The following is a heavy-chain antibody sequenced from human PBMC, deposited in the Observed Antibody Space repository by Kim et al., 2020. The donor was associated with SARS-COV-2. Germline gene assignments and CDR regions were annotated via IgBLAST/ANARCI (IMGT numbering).Heavy chain of an antibody. CDR1: GGSISSSSYY. D-gene: IGHD5-12*01. CDR3: AREGIGFLVATIGLNWFDP. Sequence: SETLSLTCTVSGGSISSSSYYWGWIRQPPGKGLEWIGSIYYSGSTYYNPSLKSRVTISVDTSKNQFSLKLSSVTAADTAVYYCAREGIGFLVATIGLNWFDPWGQGTLVTVSS. V-gene: IGHV4-39*07. J-gene: IGHJ5*02. CDR2: IYYSGST.